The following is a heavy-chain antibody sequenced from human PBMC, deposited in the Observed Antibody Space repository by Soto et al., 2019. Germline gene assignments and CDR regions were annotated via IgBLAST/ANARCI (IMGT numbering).Heavy chain of an antibody. CDR3: AGYCSSSIGPEDHSFALAV. D-gene: IGHD2-2*01. CDR1: GASIDDLD. V-gene: IGHV4-59*11. Sequence: SETMPDPSHVSGASIDDLDWHCILQTTGKGLEWIGYISDGGSASYNPSLESRVTSSLDTSKKQVSLKLSSVSAADTARYFCAGYCSSSIGPEDHSFALAVRRQGTTVTV. J-gene: IGHJ6*01. CDR2: ISDGGSA.